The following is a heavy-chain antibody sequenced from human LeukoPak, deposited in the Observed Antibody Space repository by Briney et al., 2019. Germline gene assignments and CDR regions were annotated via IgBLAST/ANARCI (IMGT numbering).Heavy chain of an antibody. CDR2: INEDGSER. D-gene: IGHD1-26*01. CDR3: ARRGSYPDY. CDR1: GFTFSSYW. J-gene: IGHJ4*02. V-gene: IGHV3-7*01. Sequence: GGSLRLSCTASGFTFSSYWMNWVRQASGKGLEWVATINEDGSERYYVDSVKGRFTISRDNAKNSLYLQVNSMRAEDTAVYYCARRGSYPDYWGQGTLVTVSS.